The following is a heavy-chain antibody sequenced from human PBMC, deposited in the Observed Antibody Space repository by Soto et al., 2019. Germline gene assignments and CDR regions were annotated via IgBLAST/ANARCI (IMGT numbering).Heavy chain of an antibody. CDR2: ISYDGSNK. D-gene: IGHD3-22*01. Sequence: GGSLRLSCAASGFTFSSYGTHWVRQAPGKGLEWVAVISYDGSNKYYADSVKGRFTISRDNSKNTLYLQMNSLRAEDTAVYYCAKAQYYDSSGSTDYWGQGTLVTVSS. CDR3: AKAQYYDSSGSTDY. J-gene: IGHJ4*02. CDR1: GFTFSSYG. V-gene: IGHV3-30*18.